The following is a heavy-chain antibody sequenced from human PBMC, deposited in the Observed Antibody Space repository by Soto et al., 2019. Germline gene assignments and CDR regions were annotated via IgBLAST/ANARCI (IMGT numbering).Heavy chain of an antibody. Sequence: PGGSLRLSCAASGFTFSSYGMHWVRQAPGKGLEWVAVISYDGSNKYYADSVKGRFTISRDNSKNTLYLQMNSPRAEDTAVYYCAKDRSVVVPAAASYWGQGTLVTVSS. CDR2: ISYDGSNK. CDR3: AKDRSVVVPAAASY. CDR1: GFTFSSYG. V-gene: IGHV3-30*18. J-gene: IGHJ4*02. D-gene: IGHD2-2*01.